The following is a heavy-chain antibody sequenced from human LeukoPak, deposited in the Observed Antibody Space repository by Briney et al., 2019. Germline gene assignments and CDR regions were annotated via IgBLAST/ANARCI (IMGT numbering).Heavy chain of an antibody. Sequence: GGSLRLSCAASGFTFSSYTMNWVRQPPGKGLEWVSNIGTSSTTTYYADSVKGRFTISRDNSKNTLYLQMNSLRAEDTAVYYCARGVGGSYNWFVPWGQGTLVTVSS. CDR2: IGTSSTTT. D-gene: IGHD1-26*01. J-gene: IGHJ5*02. CDR3: ARGVGGSYNWFVP. CDR1: GFTFSSYT. V-gene: IGHV3-48*01.